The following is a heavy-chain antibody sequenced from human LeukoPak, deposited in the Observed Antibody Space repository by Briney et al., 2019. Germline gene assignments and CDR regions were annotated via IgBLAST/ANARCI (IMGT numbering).Heavy chain of an antibody. D-gene: IGHD6-19*01. CDR1: GYTFTSYD. V-gene: IGHV1-8*02. CDR3: ARAAAVAGTGYFQH. CDR2: MNPNSGNT. J-gene: IGHJ1*01. Sequence: ASVKVSCKASGYTFTSYDINWVRQATGQGLEWMGWMNPNSGNTGYAQKFQGRVTMTRNTSISTAYMELSSLRSEDTAVYYCARAAAVAGTGYFQHWGQGTLVTVSS.